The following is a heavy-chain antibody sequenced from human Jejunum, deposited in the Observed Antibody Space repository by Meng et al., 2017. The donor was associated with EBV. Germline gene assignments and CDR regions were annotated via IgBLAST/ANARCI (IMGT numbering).Heavy chain of an antibody. CDR3: ASRPGFNIGPIDY. J-gene: IGHJ4*02. CDR2: INPGNGET. V-gene: IGHV1-3*01. D-gene: IGHD3/OR15-3a*01. CDR1: GYTFTNYP. Sequence: QVQLVQSGAEVKKPGASVKLSCKASGYTFTNYPIHWVRQAPGQRPEWMGCINPGNGETEFSQKFQGRVTITRDTSATTAYMELTSLRSEDTAVYYCASRPGFNIGPIDYWGQGTLVTVSS.